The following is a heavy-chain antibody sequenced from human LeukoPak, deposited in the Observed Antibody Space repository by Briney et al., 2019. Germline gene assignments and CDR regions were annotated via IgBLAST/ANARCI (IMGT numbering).Heavy chain of an antibody. J-gene: IGHJ4*02. CDR2: ISSSSSYI. CDR1: GFTFSSYS. D-gene: IGHD3-10*01. Sequence: GGSLRLSCAASGFTFSSYSMNWVRQAPGKGLEWVSSISSSSSYIYYADSVKGRFTISRDNAKNSLYPQMNSLRAEDTAVYYCASLLGVIPSDYWGQGTLVTVSS. CDR3: ASLLGVIPSDY. V-gene: IGHV3-21*01.